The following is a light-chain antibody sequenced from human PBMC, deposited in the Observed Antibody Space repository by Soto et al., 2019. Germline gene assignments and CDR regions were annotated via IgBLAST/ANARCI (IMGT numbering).Light chain of an antibody. V-gene: IGKV1-5*01. J-gene: IGKJ5*01. CDR3: QQDKSYPPT. CDR1: QSISSW. CDR2: DAS. Sequence: EIQMSRSPSTLSASVGALVTITCRASQSISSWLAWYQQKPGKAPKLLIYDASSLESGVPSRFSGIVSGTEFTLTISRLQADEFATYYCQQDKSYPPTFGQGTRLEI.